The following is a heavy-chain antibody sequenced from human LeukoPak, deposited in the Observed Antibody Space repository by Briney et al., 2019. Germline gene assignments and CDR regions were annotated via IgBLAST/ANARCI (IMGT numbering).Heavy chain of an antibody. CDR3: ANGGAVAGYLDY. Sequence: GGSLRLSCAASGFTFSSYGMSWVRQAPGKGLEWVSAISGSGGSTYYADSVKGRFTISRDNSKNTLYLQMNSLRGEVTAVYYCANGGAVAGYLDYWGQGTLVSVSS. V-gene: IGHV3-23*01. D-gene: IGHD6-19*01. CDR1: GFTFSSYG. CDR2: ISGSGGST. J-gene: IGHJ4*02.